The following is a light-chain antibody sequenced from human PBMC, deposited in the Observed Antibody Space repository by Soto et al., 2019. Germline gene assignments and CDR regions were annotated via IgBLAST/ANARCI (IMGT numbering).Light chain of an antibody. Sequence: QSALAKAASGYGSPGQWSTISCTGTSSDVGGYNYVSWYQQHPGKAPKLMIYDVSNRPSGVSNRFSGSKSGNTASLTISGLQAEDEADYYCSSYTSSSTLYVFGTGTKVTVL. V-gene: IGLV2-14*01. J-gene: IGLJ1*01. CDR2: DVS. CDR3: SSYTSSSTLYV. CDR1: SSDVGGYNY.